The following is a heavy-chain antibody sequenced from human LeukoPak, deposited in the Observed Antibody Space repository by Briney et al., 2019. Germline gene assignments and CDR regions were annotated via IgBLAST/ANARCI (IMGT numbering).Heavy chain of an antibody. CDR1: GGSFSGYY. Sequence: SSETLSLTCAVYGGSFSGYYWSRIRQPPGKGLEWIGEINHSGSTNYNPSLKSRVTISVDTSKNQFSLKLSSVTAADTAVYYCARGRSFTIFGVVLYNWFDPWCQGTLVTVSS. J-gene: IGHJ5*02. D-gene: IGHD3-3*01. CDR2: INHSGST. V-gene: IGHV4-34*01. CDR3: ARGRSFTIFGVVLYNWFDP.